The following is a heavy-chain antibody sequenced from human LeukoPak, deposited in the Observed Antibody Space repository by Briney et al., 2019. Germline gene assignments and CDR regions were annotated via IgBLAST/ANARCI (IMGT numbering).Heavy chain of an antibody. Sequence: PSETLSLTCAVYGGSFSGYYWSWIRQPPGKGPEWIGEINHSGSTNYNPSLKSRVTISVDTSKNQFSLKLSSVTAADTAVYYCARGTIVATIGLWGQGTLVTVSS. V-gene: IGHV4-34*01. J-gene: IGHJ4*02. CDR2: INHSGST. CDR1: GGSFSGYY. CDR3: ARGTIVATIGL. D-gene: IGHD5-12*01.